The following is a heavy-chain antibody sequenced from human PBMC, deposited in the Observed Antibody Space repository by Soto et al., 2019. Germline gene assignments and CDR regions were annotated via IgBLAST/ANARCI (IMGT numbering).Heavy chain of an antibody. CDR1: GYTFTSYT. CDR3: ARQYYSDSRSYNLDH. V-gene: IGHV1-18*04. J-gene: IGHJ4*02. D-gene: IGHD3-22*01. CDR2: ISAYNGDT. Sequence: QIQLVQSGPEVKKPGASVRVSCKASGYTFTSYTISWVRQAPGQGLEWMGLISAYNGDTNFEQKFQGRVTITTDTPTTTAYMELRSLRSDDTAMYYCARQYYSDSRSYNLDHWGQGTLVTVSS.